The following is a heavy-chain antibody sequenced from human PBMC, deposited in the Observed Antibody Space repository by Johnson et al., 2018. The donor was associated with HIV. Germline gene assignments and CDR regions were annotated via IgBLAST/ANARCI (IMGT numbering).Heavy chain of an antibody. CDR2: INWNGGNT. D-gene: IGHD2-21*02. Sequence: VQLVESGGGVVRPGGSLRLSCAASRFTFDDYGMSWVRQAPGQGLEWVSGINWNGGNTDYADSVKGRFTISRDNAKNSLYLQMNSLRAEDTALYYCAKDIGGDPNDAFDIWGQGTMVTVSS. V-gene: IGHV3-20*04. J-gene: IGHJ3*02. CDR1: RFTFDDYG. CDR3: AKDIGGDPNDAFDI.